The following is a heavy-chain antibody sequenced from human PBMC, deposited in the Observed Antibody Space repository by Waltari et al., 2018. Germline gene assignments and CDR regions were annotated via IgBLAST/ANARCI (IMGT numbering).Heavy chain of an antibody. CDR1: GFFFSSYT. CDR2: ICQGGGDT. V-gene: IGHV3-23*03. D-gene: IGHD3-22*01. CDR3: AKGFDRASFDS. Sequence: EVQLLESGGGLVQPGGSLRLPCAASGFFFSSYTMNWVRQAPGKGLGLVCICQGGGDTDYADSVRGRFIISRDNSKNMLYLQMNSLRPEDTAVYYCAKGFDRASFDSWGQGALVTVSS. J-gene: IGHJ4*02.